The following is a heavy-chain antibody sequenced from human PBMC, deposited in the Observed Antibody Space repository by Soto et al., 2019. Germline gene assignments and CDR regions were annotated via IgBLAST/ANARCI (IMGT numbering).Heavy chain of an antibody. CDR1: GYSISSGLY. CDR3: AIGNPDWFDP. J-gene: IGHJ5*02. D-gene: IGHD1-1*01. CDR2: IYRGGIT. V-gene: IGHV4-38-2*01. Sequence: PSETLSLTCAVSGYSISSGLYWGWIRQPPGKGLEWIGTIYRGGITYYNPSLKSRVTISIDTSKNHFSLRLSSVTATDTAVYFCAIGNPDWFDPWGQGTLVTASS.